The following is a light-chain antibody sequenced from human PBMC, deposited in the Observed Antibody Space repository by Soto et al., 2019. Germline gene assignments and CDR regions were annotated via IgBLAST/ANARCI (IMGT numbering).Light chain of an antibody. Sequence: EIVLTQSPGTLSLSPGERATLSCRASQSVSSNYLAWYQQKPGQSPRLLIYGASSRATGIPDRLSGSGSGTDFTLTISSLEPDDFAVYFCQQYGSSPMTFGQGTKVDIK. CDR3: QQYGSSPMT. J-gene: IGKJ1*01. CDR1: QSVSSNY. CDR2: GAS. V-gene: IGKV3-20*01.